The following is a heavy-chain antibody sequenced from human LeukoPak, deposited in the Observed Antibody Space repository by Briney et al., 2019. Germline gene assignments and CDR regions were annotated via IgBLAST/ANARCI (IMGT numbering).Heavy chain of an antibody. V-gene: IGHV4-59*01. CDR2: IYYSGST. D-gene: IGHD2-21*01. CDR3: ARSQGIGYFDY. CDR1: GGSISSYY. J-gene: IGHJ4*02. Sequence: SETLSLTCTVSGGSISSYYWSWIRQPPGKGLEWVGYIYYSGSTNYNPSLKSRVTISVDTSKNQFSLKLSSVTAADTAVYYCARSQGIGYFDYWGQGTLVTVSS.